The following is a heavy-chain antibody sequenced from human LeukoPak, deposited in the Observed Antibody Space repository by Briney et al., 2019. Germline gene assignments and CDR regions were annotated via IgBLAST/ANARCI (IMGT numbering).Heavy chain of an antibody. CDR3: AKNTEYYDSSEGDAFDI. D-gene: IGHD3-22*01. Sequence: PGGSLRLSCAASGFTFSSYAMSWVRQAPGKGLEWVSAISGSGGSTYYADSVKGRFTISRDNSKNTLYLQMNSLRAEATAVYYCAKNTEYYDSSEGDAFDIWGQGTMVTVSS. J-gene: IGHJ3*02. CDR2: ISGSGGST. V-gene: IGHV3-23*01. CDR1: GFTFSSYA.